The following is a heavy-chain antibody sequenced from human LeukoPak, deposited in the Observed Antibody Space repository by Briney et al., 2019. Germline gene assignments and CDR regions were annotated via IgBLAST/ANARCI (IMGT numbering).Heavy chain of an antibody. CDR2: ISVSGFTT. D-gene: IGHD4-17*01. Sequence: GGSLRLSCATSKFNFNTYGMSWVRQAPGKGLEWVSSISVSGFTTQYADSVQGRFTISRDNSKNTLYLQMSSLRVEDTAVYYCAKDPNGDYIGTFDVWGQGTMVTVSS. V-gene: IGHV3-23*01. CDR1: KFNFNTYG. CDR3: AKDPNGDYIGTFDV. J-gene: IGHJ3*01.